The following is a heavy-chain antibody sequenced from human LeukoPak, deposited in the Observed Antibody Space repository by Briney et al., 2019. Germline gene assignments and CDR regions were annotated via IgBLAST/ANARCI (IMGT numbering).Heavy chain of an antibody. Sequence: PGGSLRLSCAASGFTFDDYAMHWVRQAPGKGLEWVSGISWNSGSIGYADSVKGRLTISRDNAKNSLYLQMNSLRAEDTAVYYCAKAPLERRSSSYFDYWGQGTLVTVSS. CDR1: GFTFDDYA. CDR2: ISWNSGSI. CDR3: AKAPLERRSSSYFDY. J-gene: IGHJ4*02. D-gene: IGHD1-1*01. V-gene: IGHV3-9*01.